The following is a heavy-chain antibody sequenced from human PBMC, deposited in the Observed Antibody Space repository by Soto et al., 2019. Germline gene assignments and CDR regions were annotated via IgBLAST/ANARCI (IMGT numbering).Heavy chain of an antibody. D-gene: IGHD3-10*01. CDR3: AKDRRAITMVRGAKGYYYGMDV. V-gene: IGHV3-30*18. CDR2: ISYDGSNK. Sequence: GGSLRLSCAASGFTFSSYGMHWVRQAPGKGLEWVAVISYDGSNKYYADSVKGRFTISRDNSKNTLYLQMNSLRAEDTAVYYCAKDRRAITMVRGAKGYYYGMDVWGQGTTVTVSS. CDR1: GFTFSSYG. J-gene: IGHJ6*02.